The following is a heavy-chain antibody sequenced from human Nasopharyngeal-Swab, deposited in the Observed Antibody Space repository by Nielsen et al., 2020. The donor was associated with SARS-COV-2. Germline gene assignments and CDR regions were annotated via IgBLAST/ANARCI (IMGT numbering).Heavy chain of an antibody. V-gene: IGHV4-61*02. CDR2: IYTSGST. J-gene: IGHJ3*02. Sequence: SETLSLPCTVSGGSISSGSYYWSWIRQPAGKGLEWIGRIYTSGSTNYNPSLKSRVTMSVDTSKNQFSLKLSSVTAADTAVYYCARGHAFVIWGQGTMVTVSS. CDR1: GGSISSGSYY. CDR3: ARGHAFVI.